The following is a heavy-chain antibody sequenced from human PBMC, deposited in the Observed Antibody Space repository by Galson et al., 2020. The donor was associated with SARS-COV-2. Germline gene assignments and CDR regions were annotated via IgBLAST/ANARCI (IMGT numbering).Heavy chain of an antibody. D-gene: IGHD3-22*01. CDR2: LYYTGST. J-gene: IGHJ5*02. Sequence: ASETLSLTCSVSGGSIISDTYYWGWIRQPPGKGLEWIGTLYYTGSTYYNPSLKSRVTLSVDTSKNHFSLRLTSVTAADTAVYYCARSTDYYDSSGYYPPSWFDPWGKGTPVTVSS. V-gene: IGHV4-39*07. CDR1: GGSIISDTYY. CDR3: ARSTDYYDSSGYYPPSWFDP.